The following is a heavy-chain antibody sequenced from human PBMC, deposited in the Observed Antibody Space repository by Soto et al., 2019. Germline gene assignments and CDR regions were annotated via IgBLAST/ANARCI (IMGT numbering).Heavy chain of an antibody. CDR1: GYTFTSYD. J-gene: IGHJ4*02. D-gene: IGHD6-13*01. Sequence: GASVKVSCKASGYTFTSYDINWVRQATGQGLEWMGWMNPNSGNTGYAQKFQGRVTITRNTSISTAYMELSSLRSEDTAVYYCARDLLVAAAGYYYFDYWGQGTLVTVSS. V-gene: IGHV1-8*01. CDR3: ARDLLVAAAGYYYFDY. CDR2: MNPNSGNT.